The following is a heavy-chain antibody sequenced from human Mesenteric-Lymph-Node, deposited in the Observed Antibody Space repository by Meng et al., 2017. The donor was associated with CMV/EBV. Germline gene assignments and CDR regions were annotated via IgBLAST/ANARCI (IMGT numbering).Heavy chain of an antibody. J-gene: IGHJ4*02. CDR3: ASVSYSGYSDY. Sequence: LTCAFYGGSFSGYYWSWIRQPPGKGLEWIGEINHSGSTNYNPSLKSRVTISVDTSKNQFSLKLSSVTAADTAVYYCASVSYSGYSDYWGQGTLVTVSS. CDR2: INHSGST. CDR1: GGSFSGYY. D-gene: IGHD5-12*01. V-gene: IGHV4-34*01.